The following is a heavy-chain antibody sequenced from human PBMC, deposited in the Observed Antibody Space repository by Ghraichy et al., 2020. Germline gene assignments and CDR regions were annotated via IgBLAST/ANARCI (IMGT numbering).Heavy chain of an antibody. CDR1: GYTFTSYG. CDR3: AREKSRRAAAGGSLFDY. V-gene: IGHV1-18*01. J-gene: IGHJ4*02. Sequence: ASVKVSCKASGYTFTSYGISWVRQAPGQGLEWMGWISAYNGNTNYAQKLQGRVTMTTDTSTSTAYMELRSLRSDDTAVYYCAREKSRRAAAGGSLFDYWGQGTLVTVSS. D-gene: IGHD6-13*01. CDR2: ISAYNGNT.